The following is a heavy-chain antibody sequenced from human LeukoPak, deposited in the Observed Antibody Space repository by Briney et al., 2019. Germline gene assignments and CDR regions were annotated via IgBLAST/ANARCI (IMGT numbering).Heavy chain of an antibody. CDR3: ARHPYYYDRSGYPL. J-gene: IGHJ4*02. Sequence: SGTLSLTCAVSGGSISSSNWWSWVRQPPGKGLEWIGEINHSGSTNYNPSLKSRVTISVDTSKNQFSLKLSSVTAADTAVYYCARHPYYYDRSGYPLWGQGTLVTVSS. V-gene: IGHV4-4*02. D-gene: IGHD3-22*01. CDR2: INHSGST. CDR1: GGSISSSNW.